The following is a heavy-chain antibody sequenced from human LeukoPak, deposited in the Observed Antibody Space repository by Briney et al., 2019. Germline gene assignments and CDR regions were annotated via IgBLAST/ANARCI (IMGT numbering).Heavy chain of an antibody. V-gene: IGHV4-39*01. CDR3: ARGGLANYFDY. J-gene: IGHJ4*02. CDR1: GGSISSGSYY. CDR2: IYYSGNT. D-gene: IGHD3/OR15-3a*01. Sequence: PSETLSLTCTVSGGSISSGSYYWAWIRRPPGRGLEWIGSIYYSGNTYYNPSLKSRVSISVDTSKNQFSLKLTSVTAADTAVYYCARGGLANYFDYWGQGTLVPVSS.